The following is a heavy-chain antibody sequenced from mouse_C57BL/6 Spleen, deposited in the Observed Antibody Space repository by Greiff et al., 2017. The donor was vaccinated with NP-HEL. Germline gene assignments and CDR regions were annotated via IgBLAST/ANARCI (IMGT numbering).Heavy chain of an antibody. CDR3: TSSLMDY. Sequence: VQLQQSGAELVRPGASVTLSCKASGYTFTDYEMHWVKQTPVHGLEWIGAIDPETGGTAYNQKFQGKAILTADESSSTAYMELRSLTSEDSAVYYCTSSLMDYWGQGTSVTVSS. J-gene: IGHJ4*01. V-gene: IGHV1-15*01. CDR2: IDPETGGT. CDR1: GYTFTDYE.